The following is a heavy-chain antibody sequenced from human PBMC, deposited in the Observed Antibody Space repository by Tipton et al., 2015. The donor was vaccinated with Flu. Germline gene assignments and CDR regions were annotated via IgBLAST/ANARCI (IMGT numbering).Heavy chain of an antibody. D-gene: IGHD4-11*01. CDR1: GGSISGYF. CDR3: ARRDYSNYVSEPRNWFDP. Sequence: GLVKPSETLSLTCTVSGGSISGYFWTWIRQPPGKGLEWMGYVYYIGSPNYNPSLKSRVTISVDTSKNHFSLRLTSVTAADTAVYYCARRDYSNYVSEPRNWFDPWGQGTLVTVSS. J-gene: IGHJ5*02. CDR2: VYYIGSP. V-gene: IGHV4-59*08.